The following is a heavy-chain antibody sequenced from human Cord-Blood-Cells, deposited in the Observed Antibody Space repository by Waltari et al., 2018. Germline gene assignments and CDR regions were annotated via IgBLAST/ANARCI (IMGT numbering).Heavy chain of an antibody. Sequence: QVQLVQSGAEVKKPGASVKVSCKASGYTSTGYYMHWVRLAPGPGLEWMGRINPNSVGTNYAPKFQGRVTMTRDTSISTAYMELSRLRSDDTAVYYCARVQWSGGSCYYYYGMDVWGQGTTVTVSS. J-gene: IGHJ6*02. CDR1: GYTSTGYY. D-gene: IGHD2-15*01. CDR3: ARVQWSGGSCYYYYGMDV. V-gene: IGHV1-2*06. CDR2: INPNSVGT.